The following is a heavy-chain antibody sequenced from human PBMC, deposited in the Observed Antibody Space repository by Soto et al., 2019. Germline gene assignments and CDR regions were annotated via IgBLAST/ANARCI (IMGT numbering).Heavy chain of an antibody. D-gene: IGHD3-16*01. V-gene: IGHV3-7*01. CDR3: ARDSRPMGEWFDP. CDR1: GFTFSSYW. Sequence: LRLSCAASGFTFSSYWMSWVRQAPGKGLEWVANIKQDGSDKYYVDSVKGRFTISRDNAKNSLYLQMNSLRAEDTAVYYCARDSRPMGEWFDPWGQGTLVTVSS. J-gene: IGHJ5*02. CDR2: IKQDGSDK.